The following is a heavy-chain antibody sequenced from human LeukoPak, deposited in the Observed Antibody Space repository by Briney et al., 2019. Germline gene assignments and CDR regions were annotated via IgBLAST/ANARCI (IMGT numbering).Heavy chain of an antibody. CDR2: ISSSSSYI. J-gene: IGHJ6*02. CDR3: ARVAFGLYVMDV. CDR1: GFTFSSYS. D-gene: IGHD3/OR15-3a*01. Sequence: GGSLRLSCAASGFTFSSYSMNWVRQAPGKGLEWVSSISSSSSYIYYADSVKGRFTISRDNAKNSLYLQPISLRAEDTAVYYCARVAFGLYVMDVWGQGTTVTVSS. V-gene: IGHV3-21*01.